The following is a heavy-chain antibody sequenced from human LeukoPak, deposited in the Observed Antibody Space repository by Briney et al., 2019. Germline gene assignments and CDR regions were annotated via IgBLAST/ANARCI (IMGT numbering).Heavy chain of an antibody. CDR2: IIPILGIA. J-gene: IGHJ6*02. V-gene: IGHV1-69*04. D-gene: IGHD1-20*01. CDR3: ASLTGTTSYPYYCYGMDV. Sequence: GASVKVSCKASGYTFTSYDINWVRQATGQGLEWMGRIIPILGIANYAQKFQGRVTITADKSTSTAYMELSSLRSEDTVVYYCASLTGTTSYPYYCYGMDVWGQGTTVTVSS. CDR1: GYTFTSYD.